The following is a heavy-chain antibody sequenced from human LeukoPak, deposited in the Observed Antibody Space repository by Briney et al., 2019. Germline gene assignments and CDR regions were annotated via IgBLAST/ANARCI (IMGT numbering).Heavy chain of an antibody. V-gene: IGHV4-34*01. CDR1: GGSFSGYY. J-gene: IGHJ4*02. Sequence: SETLSLTCAVYGGSFSGYYWSWIRQPPGKGLEWIGEINHSGSTNYNPSLKSRVTISVDTSKNQFSLKLSSVTAADTAVYYCARGYGGYFDYWGQGTLVTVSS. D-gene: IGHD4-17*01. CDR3: ARGYGGYFDY. CDR2: INHSGST.